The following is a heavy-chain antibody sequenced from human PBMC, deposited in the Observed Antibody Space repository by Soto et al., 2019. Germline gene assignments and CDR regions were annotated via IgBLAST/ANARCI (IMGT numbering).Heavy chain of an antibody. D-gene: IGHD1-1*01. CDR2: ISAHNGNT. CDR1: GYDFTTYG. CDR3: ARGRYVDY. J-gene: IGHJ4*02. Sequence: QVHLVQSGAEVKNPGASVKVSCKGSGYDFTTYGITWVRQAPGQGLEWMAWISAHNGNTNYAPNLQGRVTVTRDTSTSTAYIELRSLRYDDTAVYYCARGRYVDYWGQGALVTVSS. V-gene: IGHV1-18*01.